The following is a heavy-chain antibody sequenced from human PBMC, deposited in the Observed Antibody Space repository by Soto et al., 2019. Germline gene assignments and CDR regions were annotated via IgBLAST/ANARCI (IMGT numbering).Heavy chain of an antibody. D-gene: IGHD2-15*01. CDR3: ASGGYCSGGSCYLFGY. V-gene: IGHV1-3*01. CDR1: GYTFTSYA. Sequence: ASVKVSCKASGYTFTSYAMHWVRQAPGQRLEWMGWINAGNGNTKYSQKFQGRVTITRDTSASTAYMELSSLRSEGTAVYYCASGGYCSGGSCYLFGYWGQGTLVTVSS. J-gene: IGHJ4*02. CDR2: INAGNGNT.